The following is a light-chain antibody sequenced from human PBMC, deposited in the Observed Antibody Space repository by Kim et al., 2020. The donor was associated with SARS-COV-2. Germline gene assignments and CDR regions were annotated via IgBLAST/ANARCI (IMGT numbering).Light chain of an antibody. V-gene: IGKV3-20*01. CDR3: QQYGSSPPYS. Sequence: SPGARATLSCRASQSVSSSYLAWYQQKPGQAPRLLIYGASSRATGIPDRFSGSGSGTDFTLTISRLEPEDFAVYYCQQYGSSPPYSFGQGTKLEI. CDR2: GAS. J-gene: IGKJ2*03. CDR1: QSVSSSY.